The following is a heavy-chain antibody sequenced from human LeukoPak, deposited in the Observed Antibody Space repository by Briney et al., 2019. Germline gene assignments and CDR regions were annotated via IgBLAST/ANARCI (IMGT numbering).Heavy chain of an antibody. CDR1: GAPISSYY. CDR2: ISYSGST. Sequence: SETLSLTCTVSGAPISSYYWSWIRQPPGKGLEWIGYISYSGSTNYNPSLKSRVTISADTSKNQVSPTLSSVTAADTAVYYCARHPELYFFDYWGQGTLVTVSS. CDR3: ARHPELYFFDY. J-gene: IGHJ4*02. D-gene: IGHD3-10*01. V-gene: IGHV4-59*08.